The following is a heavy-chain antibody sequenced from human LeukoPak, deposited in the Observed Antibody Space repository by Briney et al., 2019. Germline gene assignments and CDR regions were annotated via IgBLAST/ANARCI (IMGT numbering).Heavy chain of an antibody. J-gene: IGHJ4*02. V-gene: IGHV1-24*01. CDR1: GYTLTELS. CDR3: ARYDYGDPRLDY. Sequence: ASVKVSCKVSGYTLTELSMHWVRQAPGKGLEWMGGFDPEDGETIYAQKFQGRVTMTEDTSTDTAYMELSSLRSDDTAVYYCARYDYGDPRLDYWGQGTLVTVSS. CDR2: FDPEDGET. D-gene: IGHD4-17*01.